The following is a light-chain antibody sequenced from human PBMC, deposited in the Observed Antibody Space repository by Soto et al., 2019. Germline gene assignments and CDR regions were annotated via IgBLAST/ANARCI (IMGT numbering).Light chain of an antibody. Sequence: QSALTQPASVSGSPGQSITISCTGTSSDVGNYIFVSWYRQHPGKAPKLMIYDINNTTSGGANSFYGSKSGHTASRTISGAQAEDEADYYCSSYTSSSTEVFGTATQVT. V-gene: IGLV2-14*01. J-gene: IGLJ1*01. CDR2: DIN. CDR3: SSYTSSSTEV. CDR1: SSDVGNYIF.